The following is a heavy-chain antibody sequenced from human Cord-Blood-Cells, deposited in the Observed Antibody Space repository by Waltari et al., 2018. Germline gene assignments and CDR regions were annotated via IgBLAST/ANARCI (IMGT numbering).Heavy chain of an antibody. Sequence: EVQLVQSGAEVKKPGESLKSSCKGSGYSSTSYWIGWVRQMPGKGLEWMRILDPGDVATRYSPSFQGQVTISCDKSISTAYRQWSSLKASDTAMYYCARHDLSGADDAFDIWGQGTMVTVSS. J-gene: IGHJ3*02. CDR3: ARHDLSGADDAFDI. CDR1: GYSSTSYW. V-gene: IGHV5-51*01. D-gene: IGHD7-27*01. CDR2: LDPGDVAT.